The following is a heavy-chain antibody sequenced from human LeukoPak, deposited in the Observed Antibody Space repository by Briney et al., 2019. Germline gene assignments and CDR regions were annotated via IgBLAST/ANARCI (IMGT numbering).Heavy chain of an antibody. Sequence: GASVKVSCKASGYTFTGYYMHWVRQAPGQGLEWMGWINPNSGGTNYAQKFQGRVTMTRDTSISTAYMELSRLRSDDTAVYYCARGSRLGYGYENVYNDYWGQGTLVTVSS. CDR3: ARGSRLGYGYENVYNDY. V-gene: IGHV1-2*02. CDR2: INPNSGGT. J-gene: IGHJ4*02. D-gene: IGHD5-12*01. CDR1: GYTFTGYY.